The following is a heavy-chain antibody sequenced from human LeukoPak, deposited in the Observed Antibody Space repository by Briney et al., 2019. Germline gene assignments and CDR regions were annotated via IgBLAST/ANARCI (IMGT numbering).Heavy chain of an antibody. CDR1: GFTFGSYA. Sequence: GGSLRLSCAASGFTFGSYAMTWVRQAPGKGLEWVAAISGSGNKTYYADSVKGRFTISRDNSKNTLYLQMNSLRAEDTAVYYCAKGGARYCTNGVCYAFYYMDVWGKGTTVTVSS. V-gene: IGHV3-23*01. CDR3: AKGGARYCTNGVCYAFYYMDV. CDR2: ISGSGNKT. J-gene: IGHJ6*03. D-gene: IGHD2-8*01.